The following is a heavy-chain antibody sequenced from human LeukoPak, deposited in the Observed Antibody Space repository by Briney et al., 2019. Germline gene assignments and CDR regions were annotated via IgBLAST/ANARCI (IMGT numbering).Heavy chain of an antibody. J-gene: IGHJ3*02. CDR3: VRDGASWGGDAFDI. CDR2: ISGGGYPI. D-gene: IGHD3-10*01. Sequence: GGSLRLSCAASGFTFSNYDMNWVRQAPGKGLELVSYISGGGYPIYFADSVKGRFTMSRDNAKNSVYLQMNSLRPEDTAVYYCVRDGASWGGDAFDIWGLGTMVTVSS. CDR1: GFTFSNYD. V-gene: IGHV3-48*03.